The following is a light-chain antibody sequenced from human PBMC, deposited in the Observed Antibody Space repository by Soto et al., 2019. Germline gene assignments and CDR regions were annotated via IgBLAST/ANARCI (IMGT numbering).Light chain of an antibody. CDR2: GAS. CDR1: QSVSSSY. J-gene: IGKJ2*01. CDR3: HQYGNSPLYT. V-gene: IGKV3-20*01. Sequence: EIVLTQSPGTLSLSPGERATLSCRASQSVSSSYLAWYQQKPGQAPRLLIYGASSRATGIPDRFSGSGSGTDFTLTISRLEPEDCAVYYCHQYGNSPLYTFGQGTKLEIK.